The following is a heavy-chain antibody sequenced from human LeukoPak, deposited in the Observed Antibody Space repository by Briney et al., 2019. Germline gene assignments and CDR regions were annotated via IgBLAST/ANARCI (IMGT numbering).Heavy chain of an antibody. CDR1: GGSISNYY. J-gene: IGHJ4*02. Sequence: SETLSLTCSVSGGSISNYYWSWVRQSPGKGLEWIGYIYYSGNTNYNPSLKSRVTILVDMSKNQFSLKVSSVTAADTAVYYCARANVVTAIDYWGQGTLVTVSS. V-gene: IGHV4-59*01. D-gene: IGHD2-21*02. CDR3: ARANVVTAIDY. CDR2: IYYSGNT.